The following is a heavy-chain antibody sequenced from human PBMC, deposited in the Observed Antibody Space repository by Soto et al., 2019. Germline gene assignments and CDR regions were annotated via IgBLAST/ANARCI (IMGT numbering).Heavy chain of an antibody. CDR1: GGTFSSYA. V-gene: IGHV1-69*13. CDR2: IIPIFGTA. CDR3: ARGGYSYGSNYYYGMDV. Sequence: GASVKVSCKASGGTFSSYAISWVRQAPGQGLEWMGGIIPIFGTANYAQKFQGRVTITADESTSTAYMELSSLRSEDTAVYYCARGGYSYGSNYYYGMDVWGQGTTVTVSS. D-gene: IGHD5-18*01. J-gene: IGHJ6*02.